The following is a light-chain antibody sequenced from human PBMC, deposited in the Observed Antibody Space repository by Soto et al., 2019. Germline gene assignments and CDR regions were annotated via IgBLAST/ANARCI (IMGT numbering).Light chain of an antibody. CDR3: SSYTSSSTRV. CDR1: RRTVGAYDY. Sequence: QSALTQPASVSGSPGHSIPIPGTETRRTVGAYDYVSWYQQHQDKAPKLMIYEVSNRPSGVSDRFSGSKSVNTATLTISGLQAEDEADYYCSSYTSSSTRVFGTGTKLTVL. CDR2: EVS. V-gene: IGLV2-14*03. J-gene: IGLJ1*01.